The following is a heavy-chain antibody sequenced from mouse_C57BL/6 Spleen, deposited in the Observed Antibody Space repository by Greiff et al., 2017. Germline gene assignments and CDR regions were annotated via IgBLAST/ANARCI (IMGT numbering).Heavy chain of an antibody. Sequence: VQVVESGAELVRPGASVTLSCKASGYTFTDYEMHWVKQTPVHGLEWIGAIDPETGGTAYNQKFKGKAILTADKSSSTAYMELRSLTSEDSAVYYCTRRNWDNYAMDYWGQGTSVTVSS. D-gene: IGHD4-1*01. CDR3: TRRNWDNYAMDY. J-gene: IGHJ4*01. V-gene: IGHV1-15*01. CDR1: GYTFTDYE. CDR2: IDPETGGT.